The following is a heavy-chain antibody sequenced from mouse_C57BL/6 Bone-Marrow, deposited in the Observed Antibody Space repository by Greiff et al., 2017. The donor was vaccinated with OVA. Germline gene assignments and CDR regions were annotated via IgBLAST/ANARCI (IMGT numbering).Heavy chain of an antibody. CDR3: TRDLFITTPGYFDV. CDR2: ISSGGDYI. V-gene: IGHV5-9-1*02. J-gene: IGHJ1*03. D-gene: IGHD1-1*01. Sequence: EVKLVESGEGLVKPGGSLKLSCAASGFTFSSYAMSWVRQTPEKRLEWVAYISSGGDYIYYADTVKGRFTISRDNARNTLYLQMSSLKSEDTAMYYCTRDLFITTPGYFDVWGTGTTVTVSS. CDR1: GFTFSSYA.